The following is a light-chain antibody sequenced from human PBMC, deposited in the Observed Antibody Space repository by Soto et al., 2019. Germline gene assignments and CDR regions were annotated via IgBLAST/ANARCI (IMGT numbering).Light chain of an antibody. V-gene: IGKV3-11*01. CDR1: ESVSND. Sequence: ILLTQSPGTLSVSPGERTTLSCRASESVSNDLAWYQQKPGQSPRLLSYDASNRAAGIPARFSGSGSGTEFTLTISGLEPEDFEVYYCQQRHNWPLTFGGGTKVDIK. CDR2: DAS. J-gene: IGKJ4*01. CDR3: QQRHNWPLT.